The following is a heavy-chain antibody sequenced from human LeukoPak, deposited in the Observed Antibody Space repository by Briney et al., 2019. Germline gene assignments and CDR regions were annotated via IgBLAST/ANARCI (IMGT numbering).Heavy chain of an antibody. D-gene: IGHD5-18*01. CDR1: GFTFSSYS. CDR3: ATRGYSYGRAIDY. J-gene: IGHJ4*02. V-gene: IGHV3-21*01. CDR2: ISSSSSYI. Sequence: GGSLRLSCAASGFTFSSYSMNWVRQAPGKGLEWVSSISSSSSYIYYADSVKGRFTISRDNAKNSLYLQMNSLRAEDTAEYYCATRGYSYGRAIDYWGQGTLVTVSS.